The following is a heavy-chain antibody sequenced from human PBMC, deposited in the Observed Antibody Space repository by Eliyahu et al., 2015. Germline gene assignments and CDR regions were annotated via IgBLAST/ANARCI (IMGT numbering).Heavy chain of an antibody. J-gene: IGHJ5*02. D-gene: IGHD6-19*01. CDR3: ARDRLVRRTINNWFDP. CDR1: GYTFTGYY. CDR2: INPNSGGT. Sequence: QVQLVQSGAEVKKPGASVKVSCKASGYTFTGYYMHWVRQAPGQGLEWMGWINPNSGGTNYAQKFQGRVTMTRDTSISTAYMELSRLRSDDTAVYYCARDRLVRRTINNWFDPWGQGTLVTVSS. V-gene: IGHV1-2*02.